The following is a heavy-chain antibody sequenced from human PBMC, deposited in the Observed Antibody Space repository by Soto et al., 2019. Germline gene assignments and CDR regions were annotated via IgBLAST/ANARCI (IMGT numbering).Heavy chain of an antibody. Sequence: PGGSLRLSCAASGFTLRNSRMSWVRQAPGKGLECVANIKQDGSDTYYVDSVKGRFTISRDNAKNSLYLQMNSLRAEDTAVYYCATDFGTTMARHWGQGTLVTVSS. CDR2: IKQDGSDT. V-gene: IGHV3-7*04. CDR1: GFTLRNSR. CDR3: ATDFGTTMARH. D-gene: IGHD1-1*01. J-gene: IGHJ4*02.